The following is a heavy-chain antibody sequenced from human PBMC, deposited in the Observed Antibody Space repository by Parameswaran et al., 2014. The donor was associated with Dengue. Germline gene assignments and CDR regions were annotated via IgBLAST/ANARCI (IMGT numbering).Heavy chain of an antibody. CDR2: INHSGST. CDR3: ARVPYSYGYGFDY. V-gene: IGHV4-34*01. D-gene: IGHD5-18*01. Sequence: WIRQPPGKGLEWIGEINHSGSTNYNPSLKSRVTISVDTSKNQFSLKLSSVTAADTAVYYCARVPYSYGYGFDYWGQGTLVTVSS. J-gene: IGHJ4*02.